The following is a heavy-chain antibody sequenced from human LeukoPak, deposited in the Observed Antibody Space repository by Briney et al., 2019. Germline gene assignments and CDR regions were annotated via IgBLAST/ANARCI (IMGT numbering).Heavy chain of an antibody. CDR3: ARDPRARGSYLYAFDI. V-gene: IGHV3-7*01. CDR2: IKQDGSEK. CDR1: GFTFSSYW. D-gene: IGHD1-26*01. J-gene: IGHJ3*02. Sequence: GGSLRLSCAASGFTFSSYWMSWVRQAPGKGLEWVANIKQDGSEKYYVDSVKGQFTISRDNAKNSLYLQMNSLRAEDTAVYYCARDPRARGSYLYAFDIWGQGTMVTVSS.